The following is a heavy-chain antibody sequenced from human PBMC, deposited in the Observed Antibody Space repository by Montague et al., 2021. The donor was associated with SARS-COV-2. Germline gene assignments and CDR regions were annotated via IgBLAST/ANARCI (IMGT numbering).Heavy chain of an antibody. Sequence: SLRLSCAASGFTVSSNYMSWVRQAPGKGLEWVSVIYSGGSTYYADSARGRFTISRDNSNNTLYLQMNSLRAEDAAEYYCARELPGEEGYFDYWGQGTLVTVSS. D-gene: IGHD3-10*01. J-gene: IGHJ4*02. CDR2: IYSGGST. V-gene: IGHV3-66*01. CDR3: ARELPGEEGYFDY. CDR1: GFTVSSNY.